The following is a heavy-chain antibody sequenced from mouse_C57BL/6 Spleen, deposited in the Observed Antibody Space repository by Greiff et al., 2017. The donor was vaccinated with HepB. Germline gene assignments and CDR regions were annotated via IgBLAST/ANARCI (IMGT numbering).Heavy chain of an antibody. CDR3: AREDYGSRNWYFDV. Sequence: EVQRVESGGGLVKPGGSLKLSCAASGFTFSSYAMSWVRQTPEKRLEWVATISDGGSYTYYPDNVKGRFTISRDNAKNNLYLQMSHLKSEDTAMYYCAREDYGSRNWYFDVWGTGTTVTVSS. J-gene: IGHJ1*03. CDR1: GFTFSSYA. D-gene: IGHD1-1*01. CDR2: ISDGGSYT. V-gene: IGHV5-4*01.